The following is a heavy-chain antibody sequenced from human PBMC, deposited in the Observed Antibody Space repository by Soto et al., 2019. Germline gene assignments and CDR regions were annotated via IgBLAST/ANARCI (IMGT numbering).Heavy chain of an antibody. J-gene: IGHJ6*02. Sequence: SVKVSCKASGGTFSSYAISWVRQAPGQGLEWMGGIIPIFGTANYAQKFQGRVAITADKSTSTAYMELSSLRSEDTAVYYCARGVVTPKYYYYYYGMDVWGQGTTVTVSS. V-gene: IGHV1-69*06. D-gene: IGHD2-2*01. CDR2: IIPIFGTA. CDR3: ARGVVTPKYYYYYYGMDV. CDR1: GGTFSSYA.